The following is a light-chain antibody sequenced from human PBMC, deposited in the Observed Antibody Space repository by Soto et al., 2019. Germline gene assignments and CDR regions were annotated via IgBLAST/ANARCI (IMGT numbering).Light chain of an antibody. V-gene: IGLV2-23*01. CDR3: CSYVGSTPNWV. CDR1: SSDIGSYNL. J-gene: IGLJ3*02. Sequence: QSALTQPASVSGSPGQSITIPCTGTSSDIGSYNLVSWYQQHPGKAPKLMIYEGIKRPSGISNRFSGSKSGNTASLTISGLQAEDEADYYCCSYVGSTPNWVFGGGTKLTVL. CDR2: EGI.